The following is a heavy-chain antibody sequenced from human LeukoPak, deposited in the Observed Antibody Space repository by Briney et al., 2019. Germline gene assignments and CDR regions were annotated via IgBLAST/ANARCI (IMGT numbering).Heavy chain of an antibody. Sequence: ASVKVSCKASGYTFTGYYMHWVRQAPGQGLEWMGWINPNSGNTNYAQKLQGRVTMTTDTSTSTAYMELRSLRSDDTAVYYCARDYCSGGSCYPLIDYWGQGTLVTVSS. V-gene: IGHV1-18*04. CDR3: ARDYCSGGSCYPLIDY. CDR2: INPNSGNT. J-gene: IGHJ4*02. CDR1: GYTFTGYY. D-gene: IGHD2-15*01.